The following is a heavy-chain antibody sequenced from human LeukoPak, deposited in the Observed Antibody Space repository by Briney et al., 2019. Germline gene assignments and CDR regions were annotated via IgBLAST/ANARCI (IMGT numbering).Heavy chain of an antibody. CDR2: INPNSGAT. V-gene: IGHV1-2*02. CDR1: GYTFTAYY. J-gene: IGHJ4*02. D-gene: IGHD2-2*02. CDR3: AKSGRCSSTSCYTGGFDY. Sequence: ASVKVSCKSSGYTFTAYYMHWVRQAPGQGLEWMGWINPNSGATYYAPKFQVRVTMTRDTSIRTAYMELTSLSSDDTAVYYCAKSGRCSSTSCYTGGFDYWGQGTLVTVSS.